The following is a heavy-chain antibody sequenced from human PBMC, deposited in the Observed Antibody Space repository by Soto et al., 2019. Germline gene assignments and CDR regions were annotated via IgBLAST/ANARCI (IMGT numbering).Heavy chain of an antibody. D-gene: IGHD2-2*01. CDR3: ARGRVVPAAMRYNWFDP. CDR2: IYYSGST. J-gene: IGHJ5*02. CDR1: GVTISSGGYY. Sequence: PSETLSLTCTFSGVTISSGGYYWSWIRQHPGKGLEWIGYIYYSGSTYYNPSLKSRVTISVDTSKNQFSLKLSSVTAADTAVYYCARGRVVPAAMRYNWFDPWGQGTQVTVS. V-gene: IGHV4-31*03.